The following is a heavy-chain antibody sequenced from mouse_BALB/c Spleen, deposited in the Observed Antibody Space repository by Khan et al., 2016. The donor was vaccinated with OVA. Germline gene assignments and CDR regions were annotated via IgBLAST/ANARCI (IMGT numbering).Heavy chain of an antibody. J-gene: IGHJ1*01. CDR1: GYTFTHYG. Sequence: QIQLVQSGPELKKPGETVKISCKASGYTFTHYGMNWVKQAPGKGLKWMGWINTYTGEPTYADDFKGRFAFSLETSASPAYLQINNLKKEDTSTYFCTRSNAYWYFDVWGAGTTVTVSS. V-gene: IGHV9-3-1*01. CDR3: TRSNAYWYFDV. CDR2: INTYTGEP.